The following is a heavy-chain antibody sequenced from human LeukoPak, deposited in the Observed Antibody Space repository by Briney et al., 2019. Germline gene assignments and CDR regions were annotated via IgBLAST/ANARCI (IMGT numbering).Heavy chain of an antibody. D-gene: IGHD3-22*01. V-gene: IGHV3-13*01. Sequence: GGSLRLSCAASGFTFSSYDMHWVRQATGKGLEWVSAIGTAGDTYYPGSVKGRFTISRENAKNSLYLQMNSLRAGDTAVYYCARAVNYYDSSGYYYDYFDYWGQGTLVTVSS. J-gene: IGHJ4*02. CDR2: IGTAGDT. CDR1: GFTFSSYD. CDR3: ARAVNYYDSSGYYYDYFDY.